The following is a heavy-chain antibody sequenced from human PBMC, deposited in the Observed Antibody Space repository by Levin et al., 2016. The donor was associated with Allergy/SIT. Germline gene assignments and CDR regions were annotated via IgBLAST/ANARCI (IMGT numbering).Heavy chain of an antibody. D-gene: IGHD5-24*01. CDR2: ISSSSSYI. J-gene: IGHJ4*02. Sequence: WIRQPPGKGLEWVSSISSSSSYIYYADSVKGRFTISRDNAKNSLYLQMNSLRAEDTAVYYCARDRVEMGTWTPGYWGQGTLVTVSS. V-gene: IGHV3-21*01. CDR3: ARDRVEMGTWTPGY.